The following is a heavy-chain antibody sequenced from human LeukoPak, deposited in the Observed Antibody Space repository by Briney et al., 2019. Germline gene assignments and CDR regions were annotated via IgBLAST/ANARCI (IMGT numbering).Heavy chain of an antibody. CDR1: GFTFSTYT. Sequence: GGSLRLSCAASGFTFSTYTMNWLRQAPGRGLEWLSSISTTSTYIYYADSVKGRFTISRDNAKNSLFLQMNSLRVEDTAVYYCARDPPTGTNYFDSWGQGTLVTVSS. V-gene: IGHV3-21*01. CDR3: ARDPPTGTNYFDS. CDR2: ISTTSTYI. D-gene: IGHD2-2*01. J-gene: IGHJ4*02.